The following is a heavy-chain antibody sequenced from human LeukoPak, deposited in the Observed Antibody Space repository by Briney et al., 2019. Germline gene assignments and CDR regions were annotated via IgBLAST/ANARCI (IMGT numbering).Heavy chain of an antibody. V-gene: IGHV4-59*01. CDR2: IYYSGST. Sequence: SETLSLTCTVSGGSISSYYWSWIRQPPGKGLEWIGYIYYSGSTNYNPSLKSRVTISVDTSKNQFSLKLSSVTAADTAVYYCARYYGDYDHTPYYFDYRGQGTLVTVSS. CDR1: GGSISSYY. CDR3: ARYYGDYDHTPYYFDY. J-gene: IGHJ4*02. D-gene: IGHD4-17*01.